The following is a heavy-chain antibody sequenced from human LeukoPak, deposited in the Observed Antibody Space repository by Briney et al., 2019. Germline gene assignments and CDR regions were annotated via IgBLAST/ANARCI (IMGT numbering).Heavy chain of an antibody. CDR3: ARGLWLVRAIGL. CDR2: IYYSGST. D-gene: IGHD6-19*01. V-gene: IGHV4-31*03. Sequence: PSETLSLTCTVSGGSISSGGYYWSWIRQHPGKGLEWIGYIYYSGSTYYNPSLKSRVTISVDTSKNQFSLKLSSVTAADTAVYYCARGLWLVRAIGLWGRGTLVTVSS. CDR1: GGSISSGGYY. J-gene: IGHJ2*01.